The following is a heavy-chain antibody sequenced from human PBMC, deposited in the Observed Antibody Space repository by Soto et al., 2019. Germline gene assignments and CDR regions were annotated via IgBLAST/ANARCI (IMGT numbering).Heavy chain of an antibody. D-gene: IGHD5-18*01. J-gene: IGHJ4*02. V-gene: IGHV3-33*01. CDR3: ASQYSYVTGYYFDY. CDR2: IWYDGSNK. Sequence: GGSLRLSCAASGFTFSSYGMHWVRQAPGKGLEWVAVIWYDGSNKYYADAVKGRFTISRDNSKNTLYLQMNSLRAEDTAVYYCASQYSYVTGYYFDYWGQGTLVTVSS. CDR1: GFTFSSYG.